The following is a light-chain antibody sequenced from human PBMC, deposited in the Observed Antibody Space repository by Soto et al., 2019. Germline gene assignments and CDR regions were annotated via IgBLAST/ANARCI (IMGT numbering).Light chain of an antibody. CDR1: QSVSSSY. CDR3: QQDGNWPQT. J-gene: IGKJ1*01. CDR2: GAS. Sequence: IALTKSPVTLLLSPGARSTLSCRTSQSVSSSYLVWYQQKPGQAPRLLIYGASSRATGVPARFTGSGSGTEFTLTISSLESEDFAVYYCQQDGNWPQTFGQGTKVDIK. V-gene: IGKV3-20*01.